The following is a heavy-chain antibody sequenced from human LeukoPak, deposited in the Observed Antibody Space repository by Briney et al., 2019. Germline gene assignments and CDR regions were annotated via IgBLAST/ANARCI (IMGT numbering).Heavy chain of an antibody. V-gene: IGHV3-23*01. CDR1: GFTFSSYA. CDR3: AGSGSYFALFDY. J-gene: IGHJ4*02. CDR2: ISGSGGST. D-gene: IGHD3-10*01. Sequence: GGSLRLSRAASGFTFSSYAMSWVRQAPGKGLEWVSAISGSGGSTYYADSVKGRFTISRDNSKNTLYLQMNSLRAEDTAVYYCAGSGSYFALFDYWGQGTLVTVSS.